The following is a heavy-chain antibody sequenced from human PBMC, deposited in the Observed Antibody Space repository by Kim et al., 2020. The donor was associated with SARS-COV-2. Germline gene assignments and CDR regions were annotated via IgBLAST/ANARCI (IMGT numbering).Heavy chain of an antibody. Sequence: AQEFQGRVPITADESTSTAYMGLSSLRSEETAVYYCARSSQGYDFAFDIWGQGTMVTVSS. J-gene: IGHJ3*02. V-gene: IGHV1-69*01. CDR3: ARSSQGYDFAFDI. D-gene: IGHD5-12*01.